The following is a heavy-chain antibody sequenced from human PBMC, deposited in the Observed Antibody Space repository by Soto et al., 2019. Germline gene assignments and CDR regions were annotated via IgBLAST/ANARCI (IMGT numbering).Heavy chain of an antibody. D-gene: IGHD3-9*01. V-gene: IGHV1-69*01. CDR3: AGDGGLYDILTGLPTLNWFDP. Sequence: QVQLVQSGAAVNKPQSSVKVSCKAPVGTFSRSSISWLRQAPVQGLEWVGGIIPIFGTANYPQKFQGRVTISADESKSTAYMELCSMRSEDTAVDYSAGDGGLYDILTGLPTLNWFDPWGQGTLVTVAS. CDR2: IIPIFGTA. CDR1: VGTFSRSS. J-gene: IGHJ5*02.